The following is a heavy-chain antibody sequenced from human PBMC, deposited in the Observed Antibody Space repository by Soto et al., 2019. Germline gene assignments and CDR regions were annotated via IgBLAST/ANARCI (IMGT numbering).Heavy chain of an antibody. CDR1: GGSISSYY. CDR3: ARLRGYSYGP. CDR2: IYYSGST. J-gene: IGHJ4*02. Sequence: QVQLQESGPGLVKPSETLSLTCTVSGGSISSYYWSWIRQPPGKGLEWIGYIYYSGSTNYNPSLKXPVCIXXDTSKNQFSLKLSSVTAADMAVYYCARLRGYSYGPWGQGTLVTVSS. D-gene: IGHD5-18*01. V-gene: IGHV4-59*01.